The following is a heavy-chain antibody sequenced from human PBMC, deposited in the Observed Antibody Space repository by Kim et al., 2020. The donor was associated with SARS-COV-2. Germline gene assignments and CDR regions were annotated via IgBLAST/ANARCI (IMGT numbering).Heavy chain of an antibody. D-gene: IGHD3-22*01. CDR1: GGTFSSYA. CDR2: IIPILGIA. V-gene: IGHV1-69*04. Sequence: SVKVSCKASGGTFSSYAISWVRQAPGQGLEWMGRIIPILGIANYAQKFQGRVTITADKSTSTAYMELSSLRSEDTAVYYCARETSYYYDSSGYYGYWGQGTLVTVSS. CDR3: ARETSYYYDSSGYYGY. J-gene: IGHJ4*02.